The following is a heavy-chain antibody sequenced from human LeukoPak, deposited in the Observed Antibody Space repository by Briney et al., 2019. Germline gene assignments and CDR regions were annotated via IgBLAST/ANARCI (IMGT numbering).Heavy chain of an antibody. CDR3: ARDNSGYDVDY. V-gene: IGHV3-21*01. D-gene: IGHD5-12*01. J-gene: IGHJ4*02. CDR1: GFTFSDYT. Sequence: PGGSLRLSCVASGFTFSDYTMNWVRQAPGKGLEWVSSISSSSSYIYYADSVKGRFTISRDDAKNSLYLQMNSLRAEDTAVYYCARDNSGYDVDYWGQGTLVTVSS. CDR2: ISSSSSYI.